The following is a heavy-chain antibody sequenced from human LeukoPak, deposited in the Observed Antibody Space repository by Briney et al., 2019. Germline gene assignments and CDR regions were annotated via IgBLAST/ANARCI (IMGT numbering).Heavy chain of an antibody. D-gene: IGHD3-10*01. CDR2: ISWNSGSI. Sequence: HSGGSLRLSCAASGFTFDDYAMHWVRQAPGKGLDWVSGISWNSGSIGYADSVKGRFTISRDNAKKSLYLQMNSLRAEDTALYYCASGKSYYFGYWGQGTLVTVSS. CDR3: ASGKSYYFGY. CDR1: GFTFDDYA. J-gene: IGHJ4*02. V-gene: IGHV3-9*01.